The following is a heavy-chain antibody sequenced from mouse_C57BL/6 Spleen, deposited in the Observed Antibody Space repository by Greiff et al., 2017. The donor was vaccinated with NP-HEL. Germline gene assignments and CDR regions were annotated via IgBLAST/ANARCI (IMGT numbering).Heavy chain of an antibody. Sequence: VQLQQSGPELVKPGASVKISCKASGYTFTDYYMNWVKQSHGKSLEWIGDINPNNGGTSYNQKFKGKVTLTVDKSSSTAYMELRSLTSEDSAVYYCARDYYGSSWAYWGQGTLVTVSA. J-gene: IGHJ3*01. CDR1: GYTFTDYY. CDR2: INPNNGGT. V-gene: IGHV1-26*01. CDR3: ARDYYGSSWAY. D-gene: IGHD1-1*01.